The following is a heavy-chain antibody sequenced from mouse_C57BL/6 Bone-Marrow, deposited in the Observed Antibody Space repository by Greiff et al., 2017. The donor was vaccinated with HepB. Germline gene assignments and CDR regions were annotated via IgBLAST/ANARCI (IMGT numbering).Heavy chain of an antibody. V-gene: IGHV6-3*01. J-gene: IGHJ2*01. CDR1: GFTFSNYW. Sequence: EVQLQQSGGGLVQPGGSMKLSCVASGFTFSNYWMNWVRQSPEKGLEWVAQIRLKSDNYATHYAESVKGRFTISRDDSKSSVYLQMNNLRAEDTGIYYCTDYYSNVFSYWGQGTTLTVSS. D-gene: IGHD2-5*01. CDR2: IRLKSDNYAT. CDR3: TDYYSNVFSY.